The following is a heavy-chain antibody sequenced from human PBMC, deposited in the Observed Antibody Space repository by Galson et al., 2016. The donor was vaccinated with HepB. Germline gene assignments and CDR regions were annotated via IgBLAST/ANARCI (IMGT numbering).Heavy chain of an antibody. CDR1: GFSLSTNGMC. D-gene: IGHD1-26*01. Sequence: PALVKPTQTLTLTCTFSGFSLSTNGMCVTWIRQPPGKALEWLALIDWADDKYYSTSLKTRLTISKDTSKNQVFLTMTNMDPVDTGTYFCARAPSGGSNWFDPWGQGTLVTVSS. CDR2: IDWADDK. J-gene: IGHJ5*02. CDR3: ARAPSGGSNWFDP. V-gene: IGHV2-70*01.